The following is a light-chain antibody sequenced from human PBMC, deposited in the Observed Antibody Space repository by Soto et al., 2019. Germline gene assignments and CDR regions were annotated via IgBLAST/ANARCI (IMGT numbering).Light chain of an antibody. Sequence: QSAPTQPPSASGSPGQSVTISCTGTSSDVGGYRYVSWYQQHPGKDPKLLIYEVSNRPSGVPDRFSGSKSGNTASLTVSGLQAEDEADYYCSSYAGNYNVVFGGGTKLTVL. CDR1: SSDVGGYRY. CDR3: SSYAGNYNVV. V-gene: IGLV2-8*01. CDR2: EVS. J-gene: IGLJ2*01.